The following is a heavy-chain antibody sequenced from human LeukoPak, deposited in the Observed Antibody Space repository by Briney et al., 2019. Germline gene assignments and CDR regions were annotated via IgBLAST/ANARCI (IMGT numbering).Heavy chain of an antibody. CDR3: ARPLRDGSSWFYAN. CDR2: INQDGSTT. V-gene: IGHV3-74*01. Sequence: HSGGSLRLSCVASGFTFSHFGMHWVRQAPGKGLVWVSHINQDGSTTIYADSVKGRFTVSRDNAKNTLYLHMNTLRDDDTAVYYCARPLRDGSSWFYANWGQGSLVTVSS. D-gene: IGHD6-6*01. CDR1: GFTFSHFG. J-gene: IGHJ4*02.